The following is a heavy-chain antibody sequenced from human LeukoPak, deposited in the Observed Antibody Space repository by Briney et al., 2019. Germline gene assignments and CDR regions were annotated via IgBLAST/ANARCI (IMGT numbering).Heavy chain of an antibody. CDR2: ISYDGSNK. CDR3: AKLGGPSGAFDI. J-gene: IGHJ3*02. V-gene: IGHV3-30*18. CDR1: GFTFSSYG. Sequence: GRSLRLSCAASGFTFSSYGMHWVRQAPGKGLEWVAVISYDGSNKYYADSVKGRFTISRENSKNTLYLQMNSLRAEDTAVYYCAKLGGPSGAFDIWGQGTMVTVSS.